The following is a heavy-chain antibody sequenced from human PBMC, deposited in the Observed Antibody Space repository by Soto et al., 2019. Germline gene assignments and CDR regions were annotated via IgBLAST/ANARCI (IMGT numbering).Heavy chain of an antibody. CDR2: IWYDGSNK. V-gene: IGHV3-33*01. D-gene: IGHD1-26*01. J-gene: IGHJ4*02. CDR3: ARGYSDSALDY. Sequence: QVPLVESGGGVVQPGRSLRLSCAASGFTFSSYGMHWVRQAPGKGLEWVAVIWYDGSNKYYADSVKGRFTISRDNSKNTLYLQMKSLSAEDTAVDYCARGYSDSALDYWGQGTLVTVSS. CDR1: GFTFSSYG.